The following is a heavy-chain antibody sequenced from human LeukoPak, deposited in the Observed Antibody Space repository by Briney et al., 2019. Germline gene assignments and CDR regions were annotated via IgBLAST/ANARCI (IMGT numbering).Heavy chain of an antibody. Sequence: GGSLRLSCAASGSTFSDYYMTWIRQAPGKGLEWVSYIIPSGTTTYYADSVKGRFTISRDNAKNSLYLQMNSLRAEDTAVYYCASDIVAPGLHFEYWGQGTLVTVSS. CDR3: ASDIVAPGLHFEY. V-gene: IGHV3-11*01. CDR2: IIPSGTTT. J-gene: IGHJ4*02. CDR1: GSTFSDYY. D-gene: IGHD6-13*01.